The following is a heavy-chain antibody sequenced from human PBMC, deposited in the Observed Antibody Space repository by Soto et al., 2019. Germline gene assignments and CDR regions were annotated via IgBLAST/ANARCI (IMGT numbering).Heavy chain of an antibody. J-gene: IGHJ4*02. Sequence: GGSLRLSCSASGFTFSSYAMHWVRQAPGKGLEYVSGINTNGGSTHYADSVKGRFTISRDNSKNTLYLQMSSLRAEDTAVYYCVKQGSSGYYLDYWGQGTLVTVSS. V-gene: IGHV3-64D*06. CDR2: INTNGGST. D-gene: IGHD3-22*01. CDR3: VKQGSSGYYLDY. CDR1: GFTFSSYA.